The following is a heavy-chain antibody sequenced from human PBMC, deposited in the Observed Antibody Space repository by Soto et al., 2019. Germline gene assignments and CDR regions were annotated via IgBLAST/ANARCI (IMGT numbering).Heavy chain of an antibody. CDR1: GYTFARYG. J-gene: IGHJ4*02. V-gene: IGHV1-18*01. CDR2: INSYTGNT. D-gene: IGHD2-8*01. Sequence: QVQLVQSGTEVKKLGASVKVSCKASGYTFARYGFSWVRQAPGQGTEWLGWINSYTGNTKYAQKFHDRVTMTLHTCTFRACMELRSLRSAATGIYFCASLYCTNIRWYALDYSGPGTLVNVSS. CDR3: ASLYCTNIRWYALDY.